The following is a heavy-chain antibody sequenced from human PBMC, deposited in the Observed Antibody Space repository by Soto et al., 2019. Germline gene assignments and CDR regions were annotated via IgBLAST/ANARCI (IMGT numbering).Heavy chain of an antibody. V-gene: IGHV2-5*02. CDR2: IYWDGDK. CDR1: GLSLATSGVG. CDR3: TRMQTTVTAQ. Sequence: QITLKESGPTLVKPTQTLTLTCTVSGLSLATSGVGVGWIRQPPGKALEWLALIYWDGDKRYRPSLENRLTVTKDTSKNQVVLEMTNMDPVDTATYYCTRMQTTVTAQWGQGTLVTVSS. D-gene: IGHD4-17*01. J-gene: IGHJ4*02.